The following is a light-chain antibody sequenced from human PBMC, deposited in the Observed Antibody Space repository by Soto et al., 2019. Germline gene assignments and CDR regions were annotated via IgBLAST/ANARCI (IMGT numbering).Light chain of an antibody. CDR1: QSVSSY. J-gene: IGKJ4*01. Sequence: DIPMTQSPSSLSASIGDRVTITCRASQSVSSYLNWYQQKPGKAPNLLIYAASSLQSGVPSRFSGSGSGTDFTLTITSLQPEDFATYYCQQSYSTPGLTFGGGTKVEIK. CDR3: QQSYSTPGLT. CDR2: AAS. V-gene: IGKV1-39*01.